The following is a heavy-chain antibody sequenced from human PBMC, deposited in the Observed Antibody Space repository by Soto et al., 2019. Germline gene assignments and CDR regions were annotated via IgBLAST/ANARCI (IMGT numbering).Heavy chain of an antibody. CDR3: ARIRSCGGNCYPLPDY. V-gene: IGHV1-69*13. CDR2: IIHKSDTS. CDR1: GGTFSNYA. Sequence: SVKVCCKASGGTFSNYAFSWVRQAPGHGLERMGAIIHKSDTSLYAQKLRGRLKITADASASTVVMELNSLKLEDTAVYFCARIRSCGGNCYPLPDYCGRGTLVTSPQ. J-gene: IGHJ4*02. D-gene: IGHD2-21*02.